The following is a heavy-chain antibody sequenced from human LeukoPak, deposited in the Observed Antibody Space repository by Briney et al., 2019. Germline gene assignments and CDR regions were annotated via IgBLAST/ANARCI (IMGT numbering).Heavy chain of an antibody. CDR2: IKTKTDGGTT. D-gene: IGHD3-10*01. V-gene: IGHV3-15*01. J-gene: IGHJ4*02. CDR1: GFTFSNAW. Sequence: GGSLRLSCAASGFTFSNAWMSCVRQAPGKGLEWVGQIKTKTDGGTTESATTVKGRFTISRDDSKNTLYLQMNSLKIEDTAMYYCTTLYGSGNYYWGQGTLVTVSS. CDR3: TTLYGSGNYY.